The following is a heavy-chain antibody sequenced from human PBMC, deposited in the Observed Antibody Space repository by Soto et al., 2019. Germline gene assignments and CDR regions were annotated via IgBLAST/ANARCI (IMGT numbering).Heavy chain of an antibody. J-gene: IGHJ4*02. CDR2: INHSGST. V-gene: IGHV4-34*01. CDR3: ARGSGPDIVLMVYESRAYYFDY. D-gene: IGHD2-8*01. CDR1: GGSFSGYY. Sequence: ASETLSLTCAVYGGSFSGYYWSWIRQPPGKGLEWIGEINHSGSTNYNPSLKSRVTISVDTSKNQFSLKLSSVTAADTAVYYCARGSGPDIVLMVYESRAYYFDYWGQGTLVTVSS.